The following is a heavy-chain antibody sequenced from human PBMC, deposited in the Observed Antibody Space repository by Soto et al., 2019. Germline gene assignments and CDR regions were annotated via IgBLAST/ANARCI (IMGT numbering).Heavy chain of an antibody. CDR2: IDPSDSYT. CDR3: ARLERPYYDFLSGYYTGSDYYGMDV. CDR1: GYSFTSYW. V-gene: IGHV5-10-1*01. J-gene: IGHJ6*02. D-gene: IGHD3-3*01. Sequence: PGESLKISCKGSGYSFTSYWISWVRQMPGKGLEWMGRIDPSDSYTNYSPSFQGHVTISADKSISTAYLQWSSLKASDTAMYYCARLERPYYDFLSGYYTGSDYYGMDVWGQGTTVTVSS.